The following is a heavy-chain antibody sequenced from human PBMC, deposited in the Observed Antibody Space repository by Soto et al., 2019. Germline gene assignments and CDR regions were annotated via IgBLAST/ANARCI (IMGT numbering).Heavy chain of an antibody. J-gene: IGHJ4*02. D-gene: IGHD6-6*01. CDR1: GFTFSSYA. Sequence: GGSMRLSCAASGFTFSSYAMSWVRQAPGKGLEWAASIKEDGSAKYYVDSVKGRFTISKDSAKNSVDLQMDSLRVEDTAIYYCARGSASSGTVNWGQGTLVTVSS. CDR3: ARGSASSGTVN. V-gene: IGHV3-7*01. CDR2: IKEDGSAK.